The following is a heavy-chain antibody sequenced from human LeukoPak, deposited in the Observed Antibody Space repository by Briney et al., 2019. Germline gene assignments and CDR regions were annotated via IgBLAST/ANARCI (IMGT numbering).Heavy chain of an antibody. J-gene: IGHJ4*02. V-gene: IGHV4-34*01. Sequence: SETLSLTCAVYGGSFSGYYWSWIRQPPGKGLEWIGEINHSGSTNYNPSLKSRVTISVDTSKNQFSLKLSSVTAADTAVYYCAREPPSSSSGDYWGQGTLVTVSS. CDR1: GGSFSGYY. CDR2: INHSGST. CDR3: AREPPSSSSGDY. D-gene: IGHD6-6*01.